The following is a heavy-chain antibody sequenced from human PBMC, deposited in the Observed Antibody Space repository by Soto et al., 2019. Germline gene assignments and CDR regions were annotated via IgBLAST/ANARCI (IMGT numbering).Heavy chain of an antibody. CDR1: GGSISSGGYY. Sequence: QVQLQESGPGLVKPSQTLSLTCTVSGGSISSGGYYWSWIRQHPGKGLEWIGYIYYSGSTFYNPSLKSRVTISVDTPKNQFPRKLSSVTAADTAVYYCARDRRKGHFDYWGQGTLVTVSS. CDR2: IYYSGST. V-gene: IGHV4-31*03. J-gene: IGHJ4*02. CDR3: ARDRRKGHFDY. D-gene: IGHD6-6*01.